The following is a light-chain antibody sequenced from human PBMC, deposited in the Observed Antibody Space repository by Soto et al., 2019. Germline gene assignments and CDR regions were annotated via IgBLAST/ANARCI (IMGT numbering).Light chain of an antibody. V-gene: IGKV3-20*01. CDR3: QQYGSSPT. CDR1: QSLTTRY. CDR2: GAS. J-gene: IGKJ5*01. Sequence: EIAFTQSPGTLSLFPWERATLACRASQSLTTRYLAWYQQKPGQAPRLRIYGASRRATGIPDRFSGSGSGTAFTLTISRLEPEDVAVYSCQQYGSSPTFGQGTRLEIK.